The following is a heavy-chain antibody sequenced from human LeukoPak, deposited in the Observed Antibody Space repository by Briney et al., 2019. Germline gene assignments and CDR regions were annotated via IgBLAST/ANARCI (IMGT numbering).Heavy chain of an antibody. D-gene: IGHD4-17*01. CDR1: GFTFGNYG. V-gene: IGHV3-30*03. Sequence: GGSLRLSCAASGFTFGNYGMHWVRLAPGRGLEWVAVISYDGSDKHYVDSVKGRFTISRDNAKNSLYLQMNSLRAEDTAVFYCARDLSRSLTVTGAYFDYWGQGTLVTVSS. CDR2: ISYDGSDK. J-gene: IGHJ4*02. CDR3: ARDLSRSLTVTGAYFDY.